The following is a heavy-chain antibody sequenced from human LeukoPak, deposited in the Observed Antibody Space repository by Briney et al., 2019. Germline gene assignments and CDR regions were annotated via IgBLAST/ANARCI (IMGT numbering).Heavy chain of an antibody. V-gene: IGHV4-59*01. Sequence: PSETLSLTCTISGASIDSYYWSWIRQPPGKGLEWIGYIYYSGTTNYNPSLKRRVTISVDTSKNQFSLKLSSVTAADTAVYYCARESNYHGSGIGWFDPWGQGTLVTVSS. D-gene: IGHD3-10*01. CDR1: GASIDSYY. CDR2: IYYSGTT. J-gene: IGHJ5*02. CDR3: ARESNYHGSGIGWFDP.